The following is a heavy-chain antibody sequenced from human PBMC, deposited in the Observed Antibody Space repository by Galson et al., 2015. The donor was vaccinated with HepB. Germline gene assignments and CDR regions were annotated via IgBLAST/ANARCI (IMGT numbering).Heavy chain of an antibody. CDR3: ARDPVTYGPRGNYCYGMDV. CDR2: INGSSSSI. Sequence: SLRLSCAASGFTFSSYSMNWVRQAPGKGLEWVSYINGSSSSIYYADSVKGRFTISRDNAKNSLYLQMNSLRAEDTALYYCARDPVTYGPRGNYCYGMDVWGQGTTVTVSS. CDR1: GFTFSSYS. J-gene: IGHJ6*02. V-gene: IGHV3-48*01. D-gene: IGHD3-10*01.